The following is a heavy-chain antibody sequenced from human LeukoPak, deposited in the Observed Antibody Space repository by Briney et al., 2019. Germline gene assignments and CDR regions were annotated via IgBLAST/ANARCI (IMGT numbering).Heavy chain of an antibody. CDR3: AKERIPDYGDTVLGGHDAFDI. CDR2: IRYDGSNK. J-gene: IGHJ3*02. V-gene: IGHV3-30*02. CDR1: GFTFSSYG. Sequence: GGSLRLSCAASGFTFSSYGMHWVRQAPGKGLEWVAFIRYDGSNKYYADSVKGRFTISRDNSKNTLYLQMNSLRAEDTAVYYCAKERIPDYGDTVLGGHDAFDIWGQGTMVTVSS. D-gene: IGHD4-17*01.